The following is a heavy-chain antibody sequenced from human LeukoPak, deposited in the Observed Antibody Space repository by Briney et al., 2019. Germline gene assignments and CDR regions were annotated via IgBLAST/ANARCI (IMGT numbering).Heavy chain of an antibody. CDR2: ISGSGAYT. J-gene: IGHJ4*02. V-gene: IGHV3-23*01. CDR1: GFTFDSCA. CDR3: AKALRYTSDSLDY. D-gene: IGHD3-9*01. Sequence: PGGSLRLSCAASGFTFDSCAMSWVRQSPGKGLEWVSGISGSGAYTYYADSVKGRFTISRDSSKNTLFLQMNSLRAEDTALYYCAKALRYTSDSLDYWGQGTRVTVSS.